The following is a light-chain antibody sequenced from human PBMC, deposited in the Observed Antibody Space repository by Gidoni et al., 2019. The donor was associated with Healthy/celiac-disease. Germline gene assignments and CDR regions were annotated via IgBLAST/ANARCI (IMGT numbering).Light chain of an antibody. CDR2: AAS. CDR1: QGLSSY. Sequence: AIRMTQSPSAFSASTGDRVTIPCRASQGLSSYLAWYQQKPGKAPKLLIYAASTLQSGVPSRFSGSGSGTDFTLPISCLQSEDFATYYCQQYYSYPPAFGGGTRVEIK. CDR3: QQYYSYPPA. J-gene: IGKJ4*01. V-gene: IGKV1-8*01.